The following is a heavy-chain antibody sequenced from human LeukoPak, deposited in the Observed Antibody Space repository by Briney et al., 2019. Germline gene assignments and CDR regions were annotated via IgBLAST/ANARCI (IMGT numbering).Heavy chain of an antibody. Sequence: SETLSLTCTVSGGSISSYYWSWIRQPPGKGLEWIGYIYYSGSTNYNPSLKSRVTISVDTSKNQFSLKRSSVTAADTAVYYCARGVVSSGWGDNWFDPWGQGTLVTVSS. CDR1: GGSISSYY. J-gene: IGHJ5*02. CDR2: IYYSGST. D-gene: IGHD6-19*01. CDR3: ARGVVSSGWGDNWFDP. V-gene: IGHV4-59*01.